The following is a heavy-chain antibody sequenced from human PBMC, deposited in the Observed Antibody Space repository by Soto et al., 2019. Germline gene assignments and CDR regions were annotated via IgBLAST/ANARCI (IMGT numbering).Heavy chain of an antibody. Sequence: GASVKVSCKASGYTFTSYDINWVRQATGQGLEWMGWMNPNSGNTGYAQKFQGRVTMTRNTSISTAYMELSSLRSEDTAVYYCARGYGGYDFWSGYFSAGTWPTRYYFDYWGQGTLVTVSS. CDR3: ARGYGGYDFWSGYFSAGTWPTRYYFDY. CDR2: MNPNSGNT. V-gene: IGHV1-8*01. D-gene: IGHD3-3*01. J-gene: IGHJ4*02. CDR1: GYTFTSYD.